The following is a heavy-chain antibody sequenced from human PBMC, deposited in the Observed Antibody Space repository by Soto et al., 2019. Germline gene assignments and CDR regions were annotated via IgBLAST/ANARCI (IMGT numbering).Heavy chain of an antibody. CDR2: INCGNGQT. D-gene: IGHD3-22*01. V-gene: IGHV1-3*01. Sequence: VKESCRAAGYTIISYALPWVRHPPGQSLERMGWINCGNGQTKYSQKFQGRVTFTRDTSASTAYLDLSSLRPEDTAVYYCARDPYYYDSRGYFSGHFHQWGKGTKVSVSS. J-gene: IGHJ1*01. CDR3: ARDPYYYDSRGYFSGHFHQ. CDR1: GYTIISYA.